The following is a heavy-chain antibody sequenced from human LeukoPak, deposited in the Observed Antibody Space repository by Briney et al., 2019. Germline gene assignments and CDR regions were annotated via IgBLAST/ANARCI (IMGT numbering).Heavy chain of an antibody. Sequence: PGGSLRLSCAASGFTFSDYYMSWVRQAPGKGLEFVANIKQDGSQQSYVKSVEGRFAISRDNAKNSLYLQMNGLRVEDTAIYYCARYQHCGGDCYPLDFWGQGTLVTVSS. V-gene: IGHV3-7*01. CDR1: GFTFSDYY. CDR3: ARYQHCGGDCYPLDF. CDR2: IKQDGSQQ. J-gene: IGHJ4*02. D-gene: IGHD2-21*02.